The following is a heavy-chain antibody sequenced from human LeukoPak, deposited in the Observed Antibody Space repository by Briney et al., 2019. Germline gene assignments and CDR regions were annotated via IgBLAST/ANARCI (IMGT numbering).Heavy chain of an antibody. V-gene: IGHV1-8*01. CDR3: ARGEGYYGSGSYYTGRDY. D-gene: IGHD3-10*01. J-gene: IGHJ4*02. Sequence: ASVKVSCKASGYTFTSYDINWVRQATGQGLEWIGWMNPNSGNTGYAQKFQGSVTMTRNTSISTAYMELSSLRSEDTAVYYCARGEGYYGSGSYYTGRDYWGQGSLVTVSS. CDR1: GYTFTSYD. CDR2: MNPNSGNT.